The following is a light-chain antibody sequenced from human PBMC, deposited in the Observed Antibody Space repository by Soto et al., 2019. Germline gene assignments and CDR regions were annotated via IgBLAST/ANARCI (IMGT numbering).Light chain of an antibody. J-gene: IGKJ4*01. V-gene: IGKV3-11*01. Sequence: EIVLTQSPATLSLSPGERATLSCRARQSVSSYLAWYQQKPGQAPRLLIYDASNRATGIPARFSGSGSGTDFTLTISRLESEDFAVYYCQQRSNWPPLTFGGVTKVEIK. CDR3: QQRSNWPPLT. CDR1: QSVSSY. CDR2: DAS.